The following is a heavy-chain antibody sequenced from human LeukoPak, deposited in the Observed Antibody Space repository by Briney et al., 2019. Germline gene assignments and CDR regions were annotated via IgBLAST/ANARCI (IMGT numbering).Heavy chain of an antibody. CDR2: IYPADSDT. CDR1: GYSFTSHW. CDR3: ARQDPPSRREPHWYFDL. Sequence: KFGESLKISCKGSGYGSGYSFTSHWIAWVRQMPGKGLEWMGIIYPADSDTRYSPSFQDQVTISADKSISTAYLQWSSLKASDTAMYCCARQDPPSRREPHWYFDLWGRGTLVTVSS. J-gene: IGHJ2*01. V-gene: IGHV5-51*01. D-gene: IGHD1-26*01.